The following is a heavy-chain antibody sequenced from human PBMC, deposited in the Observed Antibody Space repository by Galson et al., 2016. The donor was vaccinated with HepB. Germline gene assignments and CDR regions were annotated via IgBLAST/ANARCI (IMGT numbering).Heavy chain of an antibody. D-gene: IGHD6-6*01. V-gene: IGHV3-48*01. CDR2: ISRSSSEM. CDR1: GFSFSIYG. Sequence: SLRLSCAASGFSFSIYGMNWVRQAPGKGLEGVAYISRSSSEMYYADSVTGRFTISRDNAKNFLFLQMSGLGAEDTAVYYCVRGGAARPDYWGQGILVTVSS. J-gene: IGHJ4*02. CDR3: VRGGAARPDY.